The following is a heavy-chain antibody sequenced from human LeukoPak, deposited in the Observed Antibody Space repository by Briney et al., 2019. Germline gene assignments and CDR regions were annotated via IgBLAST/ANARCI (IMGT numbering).Heavy chain of an antibody. CDR1: GGSISSDY. Sequence: SETLSLTCTVSGGSISSDYWSWIRQPPGKGLEWIGYINYSGNTNSNPSLKSRVTISVDTSKNQFSLKLSSVTAADTAVYCRARHRPGERRFDPWGQGTLVTVSS. CDR2: INYSGNT. J-gene: IGHJ5*02. D-gene: IGHD3-16*01. CDR3: ARHRPGERRFDP. V-gene: IGHV4-59*08.